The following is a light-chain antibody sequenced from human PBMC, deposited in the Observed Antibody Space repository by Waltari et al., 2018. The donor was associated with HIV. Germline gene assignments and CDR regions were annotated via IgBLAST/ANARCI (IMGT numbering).Light chain of an antibody. CDR1: NSHIDNSHR. CDR2: DVT. Sequence: QSALTQPRSVSGSPGQSVTISCAGTNSHIDNSHRVSWYQQHPNRAPKLLIFDVTQRPSGVPDRFSGSESGNTASLTISGLQTDDEADYFCCSYAGAYIVFATGTKVTVL. CDR3: CSYAGAYIV. V-gene: IGLV2-11*01. J-gene: IGLJ1*01.